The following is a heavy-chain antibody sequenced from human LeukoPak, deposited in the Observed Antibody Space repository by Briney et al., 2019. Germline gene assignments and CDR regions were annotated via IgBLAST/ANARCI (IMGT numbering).Heavy chain of an antibody. D-gene: IGHD3-22*01. J-gene: IGHJ1*01. CDR2: IIPIFGTA. Sequence: ASVKVSCKVSGGTFSSYAISWVRQAPGQGLEWMGGIIPIFGTANYAQKFQGRVTITADESTSTAYMELSSLRSEGTAVYYCASRRSYYYDSSGYMEHWGQGTLVTVSS. CDR1: GGTFSSYA. V-gene: IGHV1-69*13. CDR3: ASRRSYYYDSSGYMEH.